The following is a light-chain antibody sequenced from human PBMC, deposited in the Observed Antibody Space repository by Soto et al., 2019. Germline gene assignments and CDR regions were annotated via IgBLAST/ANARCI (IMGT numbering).Light chain of an antibody. CDR1: QSISSY. V-gene: IGKV1-39*01. Sequence: DIQMTQSPSSLSASAGDRVTITCRASQSISSYLNWYQQKPGKAPKLLIYAASSLQSGVPSRFSGSGSGTDFTLTISSLQREDFATYHCQQSYSTPWTFGQGTKVEIK. J-gene: IGKJ1*01. CDR3: QQSYSTPWT. CDR2: AAS.